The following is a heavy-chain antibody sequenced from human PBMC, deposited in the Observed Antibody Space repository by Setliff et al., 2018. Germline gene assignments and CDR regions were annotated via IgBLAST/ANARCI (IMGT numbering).Heavy chain of an antibody. CDR1: GFTFSSYG. V-gene: IGHV3-30*02. Sequence: PGGSLRLSCAASGFTFSSYGMHWVRQAPGKGLECVAVIWYDGSNKYYADSVKGRFTISRDNSKNTLYLQRNSLRAENTAVYYCAKDLSRRTNYCDYWGQGTPVAVSS. CDR3: AKDLSRRTNYCDY. CDR2: IWYDGSNK. J-gene: IGHJ4*02. D-gene: IGHD3-16*02.